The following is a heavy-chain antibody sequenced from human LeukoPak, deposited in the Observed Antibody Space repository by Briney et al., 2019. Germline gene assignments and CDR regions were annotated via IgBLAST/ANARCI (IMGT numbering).Heavy chain of an antibody. Sequence: GGSLRLSCATSGFSFSSYAMSWVRQAPGKGLEWVANIKEDGSEKYYVDSVKGRFTISRDNVKNSVNLQMNSLRADDTALYYCVRAPLDFWSGYYIRGYYFDLWGQGTLVTVSS. J-gene: IGHJ4*02. D-gene: IGHD3-3*01. CDR2: IKEDGSEK. CDR3: VRAPLDFWSGYYIRGYYFDL. V-gene: IGHV3-7*01. CDR1: GFSFSSYA.